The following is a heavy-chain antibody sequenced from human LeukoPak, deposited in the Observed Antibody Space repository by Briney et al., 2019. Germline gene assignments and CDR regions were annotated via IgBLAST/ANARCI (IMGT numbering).Heavy chain of an antibody. CDR3: ARATNYDILTGQYYYYYYGMDV. D-gene: IGHD3-9*01. V-gene: IGHV1-8*01. Sequence: ASVKVSCKASGYTFTSYDINWVRQATGQGLEWMGWMNPNSGNTGYAQKFQGRVTMTRNTSISTAYMELSSLRSEDTAVYYCARATNYDILTGQYYYYYYGMDVWGQGPRSPSP. J-gene: IGHJ6*02. CDR2: MNPNSGNT. CDR1: GYTFTSYD.